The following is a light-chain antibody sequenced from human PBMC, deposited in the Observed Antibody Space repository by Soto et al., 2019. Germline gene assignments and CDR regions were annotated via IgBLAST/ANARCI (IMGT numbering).Light chain of an antibody. CDR1: QSVSSN. V-gene: IGKV3-15*01. CDR3: QQYNNWPPFT. J-gene: IGKJ3*01. Sequence: EIVMTQSPATLSVSPGERATLSCRASQSVSSNLAWYQQKPGQAPRLLIYGASTRATGIPARFSGSGFGTEFSRTISSLQSEDFAVYYCQQYNNWPPFTFGPGTKVDIK. CDR2: GAS.